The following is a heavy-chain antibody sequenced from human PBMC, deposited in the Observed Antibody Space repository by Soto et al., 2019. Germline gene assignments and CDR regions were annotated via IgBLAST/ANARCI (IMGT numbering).Heavy chain of an antibody. CDR2: IYSRGTT. Sequence: SETLSLACSVSGGTISSYYWSWIRQPPGKGLEWIGYIYSRGTTSYNPSLKSRATILVDTSKNQFSLRLTSVTATDTAVYYCATGRISRGLDVWGQGTTVTVSS. V-gene: IGHV4-59*12. CDR3: ATGRISRGLDV. CDR1: GGTISSYY. J-gene: IGHJ6*02.